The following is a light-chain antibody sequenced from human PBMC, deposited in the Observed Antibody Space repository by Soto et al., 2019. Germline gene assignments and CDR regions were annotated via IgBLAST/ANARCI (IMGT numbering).Light chain of an antibody. CDR2: ENN. J-gene: IGLJ1*01. CDR1: SSNIGNNY. CDR3: GTWDSSLSAGPYV. Sequence: QSVLTQPPSVSAAPGQKVTISCSGSSSNIGNNYVSWYQQLPGTAPKLLIYENNKRPSGIPDRCSGSKSGTSATLGITGLQTGDEADYYCGTWDSSLSAGPYVFGTGTKLTVL. V-gene: IGLV1-51*02.